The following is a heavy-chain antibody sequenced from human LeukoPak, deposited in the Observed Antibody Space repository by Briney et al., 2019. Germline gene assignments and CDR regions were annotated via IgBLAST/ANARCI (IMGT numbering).Heavy chain of an antibody. V-gene: IGHV3-15*01. CDR1: GFTFSNAW. D-gene: IGHD2-15*01. Sequence: GGSLRLSCAASGFTFSNAWMNWVRQAPGKGLEWVGRIKSKTDGWTTDSAAPVKNRFTISRDDSKNTLYLQMNSLKTEDTAVYYCTREDIVVVVAATGAFDIWGQGTMVTVSS. CDR3: TREDIVVVVAATGAFDI. CDR2: IKSKTDGWTT. J-gene: IGHJ3*02.